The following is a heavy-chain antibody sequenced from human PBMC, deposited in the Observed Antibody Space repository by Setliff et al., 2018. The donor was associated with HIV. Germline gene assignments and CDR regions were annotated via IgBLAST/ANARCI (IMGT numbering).Heavy chain of an antibody. Sequence: ASVKVSCKASGYTFTRYGISWARQAPGQGLEWMGWISANNGNTNYAQKLQGRVTMTTDTSTSTAYMELRSLSSDDTAGYYCARHASTWYYESSGPHFDYWGQGTLVTVSS. CDR1: GYTFTRYG. V-gene: IGHV1-18*01. D-gene: IGHD3-22*01. J-gene: IGHJ4*02. CDR3: ARHASTWYYESSGPHFDY. CDR2: ISANNGNT.